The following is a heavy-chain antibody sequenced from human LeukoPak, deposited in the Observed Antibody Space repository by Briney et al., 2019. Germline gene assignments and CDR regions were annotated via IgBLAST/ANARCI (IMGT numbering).Heavy chain of an antibody. Sequence: SVKVSCKASGGTFSSYAISWVRQAPGQGLEWMGGIIPIFGTANYAQKFQGRVTITADESTSTAYMELSSLRSEDTAVYYCARETTVTTKGWFDPWGQGTLVTVSS. CDR2: IIPIFGTA. D-gene: IGHD4-17*01. CDR1: GGTFSSYA. V-gene: IGHV1-69*13. CDR3: ARETTVTTKGWFDP. J-gene: IGHJ5*02.